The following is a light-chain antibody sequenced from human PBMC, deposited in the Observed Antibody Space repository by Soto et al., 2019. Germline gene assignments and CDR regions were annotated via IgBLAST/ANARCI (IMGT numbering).Light chain of an antibody. CDR2: GAS. Sequence: IQLTQSPSSLSASVGDRVTITCRASPAIASFLAWYQQKPGTAPKLLIYGASTLQSGVPSRFSGSRSGTDYTLTLGSLQPQDFATYYFQQLNGSPWTFGQGTKVEIK. CDR3: QQLNGSPWT. CDR1: PAIASF. J-gene: IGKJ1*01. V-gene: IGKV1-9*01.